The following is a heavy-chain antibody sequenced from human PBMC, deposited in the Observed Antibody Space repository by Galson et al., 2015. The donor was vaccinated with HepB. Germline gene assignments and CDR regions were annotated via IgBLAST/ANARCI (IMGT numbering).Heavy chain of an antibody. V-gene: IGHV3-11*05. CDR2: ISSSSSYT. J-gene: IGHJ3*02. CDR3: TRVEFDSGGAFDI. Sequence: SLRLSCAASGFTFSDYYMSWIRQAPGKGLEWVSYISSSSSYTNYADSVKGRFTISRDNAKNSPYLQMNSLRAEDTAVYYCTRVEFDSGGAFDIWGQGTMVTVSS. D-gene: IGHD3-9*01. CDR1: GFTFSDYY.